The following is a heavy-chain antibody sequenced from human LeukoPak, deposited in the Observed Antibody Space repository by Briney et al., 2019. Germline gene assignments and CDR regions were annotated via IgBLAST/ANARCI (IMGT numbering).Heavy chain of an antibody. V-gene: IGHV3-53*01. CDR2: IYGDGTT. J-gene: IGHJ6*03. Sequence: GGSLRLSCAVSGLSSNYMSWVRQDPGKGLEGVSVIYGDGTTHYADSVKGRFTISRDSSKNTLYLQMTSLRDEDTAVFFCARVNRLTGTHYYYMDVWGKGTTVTVSS. CDR3: ARVNRLTGTHYYYMDV. D-gene: IGHD1-20*01. CDR1: GLSSNY.